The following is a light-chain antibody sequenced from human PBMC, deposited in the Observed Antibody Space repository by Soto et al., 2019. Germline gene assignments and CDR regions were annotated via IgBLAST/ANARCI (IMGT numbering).Light chain of an antibody. CDR1: SSDVGGYYY. J-gene: IGLJ1*01. V-gene: IGLV2-14*01. Sequence: QSALTQPASVSGSPGQSITISCTGTSSDVGGYYYVSWYQHHPGKAPKLIIYQVTSRPSGVSNRFSASKSGNTASLTISALHAEAEALYYCCSYSSSSTFYVFGTGTKLTVL. CDR3: CSYSSSSTFYV. CDR2: QVT.